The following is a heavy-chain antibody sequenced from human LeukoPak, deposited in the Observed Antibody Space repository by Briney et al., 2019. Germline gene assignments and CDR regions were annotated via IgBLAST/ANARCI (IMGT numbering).Heavy chain of an antibody. J-gene: IGHJ4*02. D-gene: IGHD2-21*02. CDR3: ARGVAAYCGGDCFDFDY. Sequence: GASVKVSCKASGYTFTSYAMHWVRQAPGQRLEWMGWINAGNGNTKYSQKFQGRVTITRDTSASTAYMELSSLRSEGTAVYYCARGVAAYCGGDCFDFDYWGQGTLVTVSS. V-gene: IGHV1-3*01. CDR1: GYTFTSYA. CDR2: INAGNGNT.